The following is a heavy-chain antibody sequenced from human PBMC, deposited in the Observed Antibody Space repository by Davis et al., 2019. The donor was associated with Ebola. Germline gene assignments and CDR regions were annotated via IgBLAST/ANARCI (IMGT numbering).Heavy chain of an antibody. V-gene: IGHV1-2*02. CDR2: INPNSGGT. J-gene: IGHJ5*02. D-gene: IGHD2-2*01. Sequence: ASVKVSCKASGYTFTGYYIHWVRQAPGQGLEWMGWINPNSGGTNYAQKFQGRVTMTRDTSISTAYMELSRLRSDDTAVYYCARDNPQLLSSWFDPWGQGTLVTVSS. CDR3: ARDNPQLLSSWFDP. CDR1: GYTFTGYY.